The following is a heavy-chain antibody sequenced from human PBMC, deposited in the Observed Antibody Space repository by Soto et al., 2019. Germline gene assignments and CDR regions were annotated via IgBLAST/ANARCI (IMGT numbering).Heavy chain of an antibody. CDR1: GGSISSSSYY. Sequence: QLQLQESGPGLVKPSETLSLTCTVSGGSISSSSYYWGWIRQPPGKGLEWIGSIYYTGNTYYDPSLKSRVTMFVDTSKIQYSLRLSSVTAADTAVYYCARHRGDYYDSSGYFDYWGQGTLVTVSS. CDR2: IYYTGNT. CDR3: ARHRGDYYDSSGYFDY. J-gene: IGHJ4*02. V-gene: IGHV4-39*01. D-gene: IGHD3-22*01.